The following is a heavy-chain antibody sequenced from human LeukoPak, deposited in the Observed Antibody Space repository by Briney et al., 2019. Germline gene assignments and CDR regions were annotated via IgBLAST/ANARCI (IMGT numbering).Heavy chain of an antibody. CDR2: SSSSSSFM. J-gene: IGHJ4*02. V-gene: IGHV3-21*01. CDR1: GFTFSTYS. D-gene: IGHD1-1*01. CDR3: ARDLLGMPTTAIDY. Sequence: GGSLRLSCAASGFTFSTYSMNWVRQAPGKGLEWVSSSSSSSSFMYYADSVKGRFTISRDNAKNSLYLQMNSLTAEDTAVYYCARDLLGMPTTAIDYWGQGTLVTVPS.